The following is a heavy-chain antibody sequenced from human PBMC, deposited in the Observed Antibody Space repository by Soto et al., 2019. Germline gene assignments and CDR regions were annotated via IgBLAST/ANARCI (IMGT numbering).Heavy chain of an antibody. CDR3: ARGVYSSGWYPELGAFDL. V-gene: IGHV1-69*01. Sequence: QVQLVQSGAEVKKPGSSVKVSCKASGGTFSSYAISWVRQAPGQGLEWMGGIIPIFGTANYAQKIQGRVTISADESTSTANMELSSLRSEDTAVYYCARGVYSSGWYPELGAFDLWGQGTMVTVSS. CDR1: GGTFSSYA. J-gene: IGHJ3*01. D-gene: IGHD6-19*01. CDR2: IIPIFGTA.